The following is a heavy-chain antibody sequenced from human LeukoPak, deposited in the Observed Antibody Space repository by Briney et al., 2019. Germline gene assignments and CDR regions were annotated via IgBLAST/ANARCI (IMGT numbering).Heavy chain of an antibody. V-gene: IGHV4-39*07. CDR3: ARSPRIQLWYLGFDY. J-gene: IGHJ4*02. D-gene: IGHD5-18*01. CDR1: GASISSRSNY. Sequence: SETLSLTCTVSGASISSRSNYWGWIRQPPGKGLEWIGSIYYSGGTYYNPSLKSRVTISVHTSKNQFSLKLSSVTAADTAVYYCARSPRIQLWYLGFDYWGQGTLVTVSS. CDR2: IYYSGGT.